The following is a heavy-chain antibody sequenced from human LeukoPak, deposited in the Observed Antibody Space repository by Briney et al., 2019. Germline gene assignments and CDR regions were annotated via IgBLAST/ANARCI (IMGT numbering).Heavy chain of an antibody. CDR2: ISDSGTTI. V-gene: IGHV3-11*01. Sequence: PGGSLRLSCAASGFTFSDYYMSWIRQAPGKGLEWVSYISDSGTTIYYADSVKGRFTISRDNAKNSLYLQMDSPRAEDTAVYHCARTMLVDGDAFDPWGQGTLVTVSS. J-gene: IGHJ5*02. D-gene: IGHD4-17*01. CDR3: ARTMLVDGDAFDP. CDR1: GFTFSDYY.